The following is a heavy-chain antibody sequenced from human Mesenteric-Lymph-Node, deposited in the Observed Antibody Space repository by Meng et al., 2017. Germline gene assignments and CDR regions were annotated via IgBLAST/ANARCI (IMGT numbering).Heavy chain of an antibody. CDR2: INWNGGST. J-gene: IGHJ3*02. D-gene: IGHD1-26*01. CDR1: GVTFSNSD. V-gene: IGHV3-20*01. Sequence: GESLKISCAASGVTFSNSDMKWVHQGPGKGLGWVSGINWNGGSTGYTDFVKGRFTISRDNAKNSLYLQMNSLKAEDTALYHCAREGGSYTAYAFDIWGQGTMVTVSS. CDR3: AREGGSYTAYAFDI.